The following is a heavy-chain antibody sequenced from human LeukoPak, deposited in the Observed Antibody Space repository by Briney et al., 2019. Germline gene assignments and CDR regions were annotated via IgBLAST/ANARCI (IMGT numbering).Heavy chain of an antibody. J-gene: IGHJ4*02. V-gene: IGHV3-74*01. CDR2: ISSDGSNT. CDR3: VSRNYGSSPFDY. D-gene: IGHD4-17*01. Sequence: QTGGSLRLSCAASGFTFNRYWMHWVRQAPGKGLVWVSRISSDGSNTNYADSVKGRFTISRDNAENTLYLQMDSLTAEDTAVYYCVSRNYGSSPFDYWGQGTLVTVSS. CDR1: GFTFNRYW.